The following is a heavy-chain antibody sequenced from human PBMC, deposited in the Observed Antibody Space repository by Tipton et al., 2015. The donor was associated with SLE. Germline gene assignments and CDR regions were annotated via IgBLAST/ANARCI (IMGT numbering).Heavy chain of an antibody. CDR2: ISSSSRYT. Sequence: GSLRLSCAASGFTFSDYYMSWIRQAPGKGLEWVSYISSSSRYTNYVDSVKGRFTISRDNAKNSLYRQMNSLRAEDTAVYYCARIHGDYEFDYWGQGTLVTVSS. CDR1: GFTFSDYY. CDR3: ARIHGDYEFDY. J-gene: IGHJ4*02. V-gene: IGHV3-11*03. D-gene: IGHD4-17*01.